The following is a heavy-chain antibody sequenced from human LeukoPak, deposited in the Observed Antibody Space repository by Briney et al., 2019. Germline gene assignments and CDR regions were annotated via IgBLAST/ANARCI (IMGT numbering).Heavy chain of an antibody. J-gene: IGHJ3*02. CDR3: ARAPMGYSSSSDAFDI. CDR1: GGSISSGGYY. CDR2: IYYSGST. Sequence: SETLSLTCTVSGGSISSGGYYWSWIRQHPGKGREWIGYIYYSGSTYYNPSLKSRVTISVDTSKNQFSLKLSSVTAADTAVYYCARAPMGYSSSSDAFDIWGQGTMVTVSS. D-gene: IGHD6-6*01. V-gene: IGHV4-31*03.